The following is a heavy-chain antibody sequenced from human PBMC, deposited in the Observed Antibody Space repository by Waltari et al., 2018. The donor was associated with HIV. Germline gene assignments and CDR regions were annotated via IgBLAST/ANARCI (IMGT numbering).Heavy chain of an antibody. V-gene: IGHV4-34*01. CDR3: ARDLITIFGVVIIEAYFDY. J-gene: IGHJ4*02. D-gene: IGHD3-3*01. CDR2: INHSGST. CDR1: GGSFSGYY. Sequence: QVQLQQWGAGLLKPSEPLSLTCAVYGGSFSGYYWSWIRQPSGKGLEWIGEINHSGSTNYNPSLKSRVTISVDTSKNQFSLKLSSVTAADTAVYYCARDLITIFGVVIIEAYFDYWGQGTLVTVSS.